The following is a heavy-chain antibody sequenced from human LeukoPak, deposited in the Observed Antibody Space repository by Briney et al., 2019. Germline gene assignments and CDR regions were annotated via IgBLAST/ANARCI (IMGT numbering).Heavy chain of an antibody. V-gene: IGHV1-18*01. CDR3: ARVVRERYYEFWSGYAEYYFDY. CDR1: GYTFTSYG. J-gene: IGHJ4*02. D-gene: IGHD3-3*01. CDR2: ISAYNGNK. Sequence: ASVKVSCKASGYTFTSYGISWVRQAPGQGLEWMGWISAYNGNKNYEPKLQGRVIMTTDTSTSTAYMELRSQRSDDTAVYYCARVVRERYYEFWSGYAEYYFDYWGQGTLVTVSS.